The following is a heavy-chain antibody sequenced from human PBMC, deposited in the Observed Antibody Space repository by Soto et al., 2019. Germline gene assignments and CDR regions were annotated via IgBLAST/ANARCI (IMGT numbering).Heavy chain of an antibody. CDR1: GYTFTSYE. V-gene: IGHV1-8*01. CDR3: GIGGVIVLDAFDI. Sequence: QVQLVQSGAEVKKPGASVKVSCKASGYTFTSYEINWVRQTSGHGLEWMGGMNPDNNNTAYAQKFQGRVTMTCDTSIRTANMELSSLRSEDTAVYYCGIGGVIVLDAFDIWGQGTMVTVSS. J-gene: IGHJ3*02. CDR2: MNPDNNNT. D-gene: IGHD3-16*02.